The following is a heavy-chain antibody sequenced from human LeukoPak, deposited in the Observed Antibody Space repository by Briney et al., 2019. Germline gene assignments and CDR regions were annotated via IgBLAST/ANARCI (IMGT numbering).Heavy chain of an antibody. Sequence: SETLSLTCTVSGGSISSYYWSWIRQPPGKGLEWIGYIYYSGSTNYNPLLKSRVTMSVDTSKNQFSLKLSSVTAADTAVYYCARRNNFSSRLVFDFWGQGTLVTVSS. J-gene: IGHJ4*02. CDR1: GGSISSYY. CDR3: ARRNNFSSRLVFDF. D-gene: IGHD6-13*01. V-gene: IGHV4-59*08. CDR2: IYYSGST.